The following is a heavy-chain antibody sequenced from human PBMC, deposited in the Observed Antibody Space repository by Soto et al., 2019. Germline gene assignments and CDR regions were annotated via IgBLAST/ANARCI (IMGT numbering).Heavy chain of an antibody. Sequence: HPGGSLRLSCAASGFTFSSYWMTWVRQAPGKGLEWVANIKQDGSEKYYVDSVKGRFTISRDNAKNSLYLQINSLRAEDTAVYYCVRLYCLSSSCYFDYWGQGTLVTVSS. CDR3: VRLYCLSSSCYFDY. D-gene: IGHD2-2*01. V-gene: IGHV3-7*01. CDR1: GFTFSSYW. J-gene: IGHJ4*02. CDR2: IKQDGSEK.